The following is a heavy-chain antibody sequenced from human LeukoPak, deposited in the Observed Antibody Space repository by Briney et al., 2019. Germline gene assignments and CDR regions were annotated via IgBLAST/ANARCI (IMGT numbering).Heavy chain of an antibody. V-gene: IGHV3-69-1*02. D-gene: IGHD4-17*01. CDR2: ISGGSNSI. CDR1: GFTFSDYY. J-gene: IGHJ4*02. Sequence: GGSLRLSCAASGFTFSDYYTSWVRQAPGRGLEWVSSISGGSNSIYYADSVKGRFTISRDNAQSSLYLQMHSLRAEDTAIYYCARDLYGDYSYDYWGQGTLVTVSS. CDR3: ARDLYGDYSYDY.